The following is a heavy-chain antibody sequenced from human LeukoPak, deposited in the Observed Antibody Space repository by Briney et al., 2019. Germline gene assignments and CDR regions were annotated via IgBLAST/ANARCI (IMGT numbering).Heavy chain of an antibody. D-gene: IGHD3-16*01. CDR1: GFTFSSYR. V-gene: IGHV3-7*01. Sequence: GGSLRLSCAASGFTFSSYRMSWVRQAPGKGLEWVANIKQDGSEKYYVDSVKGRFTISRDNAKNSLYLQMNSLRAEDTAVYYCARDGGDVLNWFDPWGQGTLVTASS. CDR3: ARDGGDVLNWFDP. J-gene: IGHJ5*02. CDR2: IKQDGSEK.